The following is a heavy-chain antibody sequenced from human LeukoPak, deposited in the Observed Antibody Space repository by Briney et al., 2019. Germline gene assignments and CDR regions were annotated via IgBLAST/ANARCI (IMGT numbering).Heavy chain of an antibody. V-gene: IGHV4-38-2*01. CDR2: IYYSGST. J-gene: IGHJ6*03. Sequence: SETLSLTCAVSRYSISSGYYWGWIRQPPGKGLEWIGSIYYSGSTYYNPSLKSRVTISVDTSKNQFSLKLSSVTAADTAVYYCASVPMVYAISYYYYYYMDVWGKGTTVTVSS. D-gene: IGHD2-8*01. CDR3: ASVPMVYAISYYYYYYMDV. CDR1: RYSISSGYY.